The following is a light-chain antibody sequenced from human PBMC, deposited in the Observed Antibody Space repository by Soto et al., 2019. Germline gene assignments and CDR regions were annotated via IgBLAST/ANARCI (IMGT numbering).Light chain of an antibody. CDR1: QSVSSY. CDR3: QQRSSWPLT. Sequence: EIVLTQSPATLALSPGERATLSCRASQSVSSYLAWYQQKPGQAPRLLIYDASNRATGIPARFSGSGSGTDFSLAISSLEPEDFAVYYCQQRSSWPLTFGGGTKVE. CDR2: DAS. V-gene: IGKV3-11*01. J-gene: IGKJ4*01.